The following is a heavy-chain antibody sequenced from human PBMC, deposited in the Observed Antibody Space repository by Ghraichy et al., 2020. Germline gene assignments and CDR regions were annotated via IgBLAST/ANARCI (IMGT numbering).Heavy chain of an antibody. V-gene: IGHV3-23*01. D-gene: IGHD4-17*01. J-gene: IGHJ4*02. CDR1: GFTFSNYA. CDR3: AKDSTVTPGYYFDN. Sequence: GGSLRLSCAASGFTFSNYAMSWVRQAPGKGLEWVSGISGSGLSTYYADSVKGRFTISRDNSKNTLYLQMNSLRAEDTAAYFCAKDSTVTPGYYFDNWGQGTRVTVAS. CDR2: ISGSGLST.